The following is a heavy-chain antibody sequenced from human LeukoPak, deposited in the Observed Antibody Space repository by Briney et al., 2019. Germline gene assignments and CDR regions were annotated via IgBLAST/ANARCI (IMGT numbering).Heavy chain of an antibody. J-gene: IGHJ4*02. CDR3: ARLNTTVTADPPFDY. CDR2: IYPGDSDT. V-gene: IGHV5-51*01. Sequence: AASLKISCKGSGYSFTSYWIGWVRQMPAKGLEWMGIIYPGDSDTRYSPSFHGHVTISADKSISTAYLQWSSLKASDTAMYYCARLNTTVTADPPFDYWGQGTLVTVSS. CDR1: GYSFTSYW. D-gene: IGHD4-17*01.